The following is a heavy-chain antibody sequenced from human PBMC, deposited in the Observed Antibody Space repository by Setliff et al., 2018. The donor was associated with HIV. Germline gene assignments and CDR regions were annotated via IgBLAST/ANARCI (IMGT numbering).Heavy chain of an antibody. Sequence: PSETLSLTCTVSGVSISNYYWNWIRQPPGKGLEWIGRVYITGMTNYNLSLKSRVTISLDTSKSQFSLKLSSVTAADTAVYYCARLDSLMASFDFWGQGAPVTVSS. CDR3: ARLDSLMASFDF. CDR2: VYITGMT. V-gene: IGHV4-4*07. J-gene: IGHJ4*02. CDR1: GVSISNYY. D-gene: IGHD3-9*01.